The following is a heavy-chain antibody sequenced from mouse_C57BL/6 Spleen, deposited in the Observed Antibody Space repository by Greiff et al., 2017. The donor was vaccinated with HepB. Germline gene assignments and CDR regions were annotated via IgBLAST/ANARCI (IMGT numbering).Heavy chain of an antibody. V-gene: IGHV5-9*01. CDR1: GFTFSSYT. CDR3: ARHDWDDYAMDY. D-gene: IGHD4-1*01. Sequence: EVQLQESGGGLVKPGGSLKLSCAASGFTFSSYTMSWVRQTPEKRLEWVATISGGGGNTYYPDSVKGRFTISRDNAKNTLYLQMSSLRSEDTALYYCARHDWDDYAMDYWGQGTSVTVSS. CDR2: ISGGGGNT. J-gene: IGHJ4*01.